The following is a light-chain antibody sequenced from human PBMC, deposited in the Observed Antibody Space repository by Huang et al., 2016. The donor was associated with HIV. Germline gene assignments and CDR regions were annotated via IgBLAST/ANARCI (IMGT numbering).Light chain of an antibody. CDR1: QSVSSNY. CDR3: QHYGSSPPYT. CDR2: GAS. V-gene: IGKV3-20*01. J-gene: IGKJ2*01. Sequence: EIVLTQSPGTLSLSPGERATLSCRASQSVSSNYLAWYQQKPGQPPRLLIFGASSRTTGIPHRFSGSGSGTDFTLTISRLEPEDFAVYYCQHYGSSPPYTFGQGTKLEIK.